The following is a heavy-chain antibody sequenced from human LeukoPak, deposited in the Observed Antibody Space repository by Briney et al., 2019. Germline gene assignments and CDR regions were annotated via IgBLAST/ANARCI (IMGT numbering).Heavy chain of an antibody. CDR2: IYSGGST. CDR3: ARAQVGRTQYYYGSGSYSY. D-gene: IGHD3-10*01. V-gene: IGHV3-53*01. J-gene: IGHJ4*02. Sequence: GGSLRLSCAASGFTVSSNYMSWVRQAPGKGLEWVSVIYSGGSTYYADSVKGRFTISRDNSKNTLYLQMNSLRAEDTAVYYCARAQVGRTQYYYGSGSYSYWGQGTLVTVSS. CDR1: GFTVSSNY.